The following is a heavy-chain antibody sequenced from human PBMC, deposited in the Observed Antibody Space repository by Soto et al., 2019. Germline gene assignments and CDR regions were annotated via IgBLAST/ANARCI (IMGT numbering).Heavy chain of an antibody. V-gene: IGHV1-8*01. CDR3: AKEPVGPDWYFDL. Sequence: ASVKVSCKTSGYTFTNYGISWVRQAPGQGLEWMGWITTDKGKTTYAQKFQGRVTMTRNTSISTAYMELSSLRSEDTAVYNCAKEPVGPDWYFDLWGRGTLVTVSS. CDR2: ITTDKGKT. J-gene: IGHJ2*01. CDR1: GYTFTNYG.